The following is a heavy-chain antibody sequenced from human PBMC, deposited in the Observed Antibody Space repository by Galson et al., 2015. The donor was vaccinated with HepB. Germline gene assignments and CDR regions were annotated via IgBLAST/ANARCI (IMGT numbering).Heavy chain of an antibody. V-gene: IGHV1-2*02. CDR2: INPNSGGT. D-gene: IGHD2-2*01. J-gene: IGHJ5*02. Sequence: SVKVSCKASGYTFTGYYMHWVRQAPGQGLEWMGWINPNSGGTNYAQKFQGRVTMTRDTSISTAYMELSRLRSDDTAVYYCARDHCSSTSCYVGDWFDPWGQGTLVTVSS. CDR3: ARDHCSSTSCYVGDWFDP. CDR1: GYTFTGYY.